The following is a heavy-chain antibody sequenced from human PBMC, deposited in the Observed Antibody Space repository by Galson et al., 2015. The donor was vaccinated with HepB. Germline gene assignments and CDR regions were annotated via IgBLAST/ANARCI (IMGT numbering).Heavy chain of an antibody. D-gene: IGHD6-13*01. J-gene: IGHJ4*02. CDR1: GYTLTELS. CDR2: FDPEDGET. Sequence: SVKVSCKVSGYTLTELSMHWVRQAPGKGLEWMGGFDPEDGETIYAQKFQGRVTMTEDTSTDTAYMELSSLRSEDTAVYYCATGLQQQLKYAYWGQGTLVTVSS. CDR3: ATGLQQQLKYAY. V-gene: IGHV1-24*01.